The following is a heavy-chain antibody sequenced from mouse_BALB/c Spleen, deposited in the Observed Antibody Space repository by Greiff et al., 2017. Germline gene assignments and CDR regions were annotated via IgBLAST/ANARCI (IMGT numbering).Heavy chain of an antibody. CDR1: GFTFTDYY. J-gene: IGHJ3*01. Sequence: EVKLMESGGGLVQPGGSLRLSCATSGFTFTDYYMSWVRQPPGKALEWLGFIRNKANGYTTEYSASVKGRFTISRDNSQSILYLQMNTLRAEDSATYYCAREGYRYDGFAYWGQGTLVTVSA. CDR3: AREGYRYDGFAY. V-gene: IGHV7-3*02. D-gene: IGHD2-14*01. CDR2: IRNKANGYTT.